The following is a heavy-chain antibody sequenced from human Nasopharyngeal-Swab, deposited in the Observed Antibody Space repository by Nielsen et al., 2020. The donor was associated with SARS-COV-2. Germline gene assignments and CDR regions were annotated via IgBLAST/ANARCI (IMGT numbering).Heavy chain of an antibody. CDR1: GGSVSSGSYY. CDR3: ARDHYGSGSPSMDV. Sequence: SETLSLTCTVSGGSVSSGSYYWSWIRQPPGKGLEWIGYIYYSGSTNYNPSLKSRVTISVDTSKNQFSLKLSSVTAADTAVYYCARDHYGSGSPSMDVWGQGTMVTVSS. CDR2: IYYSGST. J-gene: IGHJ6*02. V-gene: IGHV4-61*01. D-gene: IGHD3-10*01.